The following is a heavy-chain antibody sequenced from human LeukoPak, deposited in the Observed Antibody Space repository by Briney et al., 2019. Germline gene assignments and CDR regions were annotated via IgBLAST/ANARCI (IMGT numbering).Heavy chain of an antibody. V-gene: IGHV3-33*01. CDR1: GFTFSSYG. CDR3: ARAPYDFWSGYNYYYMDV. D-gene: IGHD3-3*01. J-gene: IGHJ6*03. CDR2: IWYDGSNE. Sequence: GGSLRLSCAASGFTFSSYGMHWVRQAPGKGLEWVAVIWYDGSNEYYADSVKGRFTISRDNSKNTLYLQMNSLRAEDTAVYYCARAPYDFWSGYNYYYMDVWGKGTTVTVSS.